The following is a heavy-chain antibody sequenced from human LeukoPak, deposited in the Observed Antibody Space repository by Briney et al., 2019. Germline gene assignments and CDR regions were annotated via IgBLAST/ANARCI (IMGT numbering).Heavy chain of an antibody. J-gene: IGHJ5*01. V-gene: IGHV1-2*02. CDR1: GYSFTAYY. D-gene: IGHD6-13*01. CDR3: ARVPPRRVAPSGTGATNWFDS. CDR2: INPNTGGT. Sequence: ASVKVSCKASGYSFTAYYIHWVRQAPGHGLEWMGWINPNTGGTNYAQQFLGRVTVTRDTSINTAFMELSRLTSDDTAVYYCARVPPRRVAPSGTGATNWFDSWGQGTLVSVSS.